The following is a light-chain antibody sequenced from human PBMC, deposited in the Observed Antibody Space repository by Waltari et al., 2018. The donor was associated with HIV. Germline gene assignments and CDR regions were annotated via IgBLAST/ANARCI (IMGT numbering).Light chain of an antibody. CDR2: DVT. CDR1: SNDLGRYDL. J-gene: IGLJ3*02. CDR3: CSYAGITTWV. V-gene: IGLV2-23*02. Sequence: QSALTQPASVSGSPGQSITISCTGTSNDLGRYDLVSWYQHQPGRAPKLIIYDVTKWPSGVSHRFSGSKSGATAFLTVSGLQAEHGADYYCCSYAGITTWVFGGGTKVTVL.